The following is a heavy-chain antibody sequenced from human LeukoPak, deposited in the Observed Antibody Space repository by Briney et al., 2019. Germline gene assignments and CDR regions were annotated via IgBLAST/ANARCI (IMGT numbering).Heavy chain of an antibody. CDR1: GYSFTSYW. J-gene: IGHJ6*03. CDR2: IYPGASDT. Sequence: PGESLKITCKGSGYSFTSYWIGWVRQVPGKGPEWMGIIYPGASDTRYSTSFQGQVTISADKSISTAYLQWSSLKASDTAMYYCARHPQMGNYYYYYMDVWGKGTTVTVSS. V-gene: IGHV5-51*01. D-gene: IGHD7-27*01. CDR3: ARHPQMGNYYYYYMDV.